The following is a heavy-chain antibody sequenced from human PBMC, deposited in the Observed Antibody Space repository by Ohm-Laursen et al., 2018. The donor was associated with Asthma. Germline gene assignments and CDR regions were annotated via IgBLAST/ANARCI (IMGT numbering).Heavy chain of an antibody. CDR3: ARVWYSSGWYNPHDI. D-gene: IGHD6-19*01. CDR1: GFTFSSYS. CDR2: ISSSSSTI. J-gene: IGHJ3*02. V-gene: IGHV3-48*01. Sequence: GSLRLSCAASGFTFSSYSMNWVRQAPGKGLEWVSYISSSSSTIYYADSVMGRFTISRDNAKNSLYLQMNSLRAEDTAVYYCARVWYSSGWYNPHDIWGQGTMVTVSS.